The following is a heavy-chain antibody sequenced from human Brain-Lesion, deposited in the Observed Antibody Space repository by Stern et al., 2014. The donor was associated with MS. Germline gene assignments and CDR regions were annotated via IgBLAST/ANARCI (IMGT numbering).Heavy chain of an antibody. J-gene: IGHJ6*02. CDR1: GGSISSGGYY. V-gene: IGHV4-61*02. Sequence: VQLVESGPGLVKPSQTLSLSCTVSGGSISSGGYYWSWIRQPAGKGLEWIGRIFNSGSTRYNPSLKSRVTISIDPSKNQFSLRLNSMTAADTAVYYCARGRVVPGFQYYATDVWGQGTTVIVSS. CDR3: ARGRVVPGFQYYATDV. D-gene: IGHD2-2*01. CDR2: IFNSGST.